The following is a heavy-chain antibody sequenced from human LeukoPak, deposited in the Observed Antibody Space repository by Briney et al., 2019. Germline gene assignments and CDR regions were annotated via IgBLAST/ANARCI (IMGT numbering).Heavy chain of an antibody. CDR2: IYHSGST. V-gene: IGHV4-34*01. CDR3: ARRAVETTFYYYYYMDV. D-gene: IGHD2/OR15-2a*01. CDR1: GGSFSGYY. Sequence: PSETLSLTCAVYGGSFSGYYWSWIRQPPGKGLEWIGEIYHSGSTNYNPSLKSRLTISVDTSKNQFSLKLSSVTAADTGVYYCARRAVETTFYYYYYMDVWGKGTTVTVS. J-gene: IGHJ6*03.